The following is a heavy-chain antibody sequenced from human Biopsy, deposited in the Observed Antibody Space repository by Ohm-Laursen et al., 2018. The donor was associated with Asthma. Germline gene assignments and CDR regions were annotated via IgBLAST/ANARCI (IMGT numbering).Heavy chain of an antibody. Sequence: SLRLSCSASGFMFRSFGMHRVRQAPGKGLEWVAVISYDGNHKFYEDSVKGRFTISRDNSKNTLYLQMNSLRTEDTAVYYCAKRRGYSGHDNDYWGQGTLVSVSS. CDR2: ISYDGNHK. CDR1: GFMFRSFG. CDR3: AKRRGYSGHDNDY. J-gene: IGHJ4*02. D-gene: IGHD5-12*01. V-gene: IGHV3-30*18.